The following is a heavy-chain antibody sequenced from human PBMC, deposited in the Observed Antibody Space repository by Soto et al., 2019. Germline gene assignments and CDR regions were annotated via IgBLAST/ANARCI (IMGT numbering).Heavy chain of an antibody. CDR3: AIGSYGDYSFG. Sequence: QVQLQESGPGLVKPSETLSLTCTVSGGSIRSYYWSWIRQPPGRGLEWIGYIYYSGSTNYNPSLKSRVTTSVATSKNQFSLELSSVTAADTAVYYCAIGSYGDYSFGWGQGTLDTVSS. D-gene: IGHD4-17*01. CDR2: IYYSGST. CDR1: GGSIRSYY. J-gene: IGHJ4*02. V-gene: IGHV4-59*01.